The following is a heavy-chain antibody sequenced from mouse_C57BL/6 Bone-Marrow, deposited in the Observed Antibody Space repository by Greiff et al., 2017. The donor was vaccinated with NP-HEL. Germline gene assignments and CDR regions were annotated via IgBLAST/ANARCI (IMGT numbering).Heavy chain of an antibody. J-gene: IGHJ2*01. CDR3: AKDWNYFDY. Sequence: QLKESGAELVKPGASVKISCKASGYAFSSYWMNWVKQRPGTGLEWIGQIYPGDGDTNYNGKFKGKATLNADKSSSTAYMQLSRLTSEEPAVYFCAKDWNYFDYWGQGTTLTVSA. CDR2: IYPGDGDT. D-gene: IGHD4-1*01. CDR1: GYAFSSYW. V-gene: IGHV1-80*01.